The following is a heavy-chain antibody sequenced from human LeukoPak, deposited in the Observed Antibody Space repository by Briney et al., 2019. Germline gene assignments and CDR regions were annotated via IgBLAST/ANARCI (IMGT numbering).Heavy chain of an antibody. V-gene: IGHV4-34*01. CDR2: INHSGST. CDR3: XREYQLLFGWFDP. D-gene: IGHD2-2*01. J-gene: IGHJ5*02. Sequence: SETLSLTCAVYGGSFSGYYWSWIRQPPGKGLEWIGEINHSGSTNYNPSLKSRVTISVDTSKNQFSLKLSSVTAADTAVYYCXREYQLLFGWFDPWGQGTLVTVSS. CDR1: GGSFSGYY.